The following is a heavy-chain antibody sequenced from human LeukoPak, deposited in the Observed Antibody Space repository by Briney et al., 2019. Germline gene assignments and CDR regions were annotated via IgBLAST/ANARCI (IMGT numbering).Heavy chain of an antibody. CDR2: IRYDGSNK. D-gene: IGHD2-15*01. Sequence: GGSLRLSCAASGFTFSSYGMHWVRQAPGKGLEWVAFIRYDGSNKYYADSVKGRFTISRDNSKNTLYLQMNSLRAEDMAVYYCAKLPVVVAAHFDYWGQGTLVTVSS. V-gene: IGHV3-30*02. J-gene: IGHJ4*02. CDR1: GFTFSSYG. CDR3: AKLPVVVAAHFDY.